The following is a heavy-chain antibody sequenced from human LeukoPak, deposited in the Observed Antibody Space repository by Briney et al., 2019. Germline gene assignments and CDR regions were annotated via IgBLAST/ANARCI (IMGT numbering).Heavy chain of an antibody. J-gene: IGHJ4*02. CDR3: AKARSSGWLDY. CDR2: ISYDGSNK. Sequence: GGSLRLSCAASGFTFSSYGMHWVRQAPGKGLEWVAVISYDGSNKYYADSVKGRFTISRGNSKNTLYLQMNSLRAEDTAVYYCAKARSSGWLDYWGQGTLVTVSS. CDR1: GFTFSSYG. V-gene: IGHV3-30*18. D-gene: IGHD6-19*01.